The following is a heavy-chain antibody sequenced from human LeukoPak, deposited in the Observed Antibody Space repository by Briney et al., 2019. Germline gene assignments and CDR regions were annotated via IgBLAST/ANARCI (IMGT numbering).Heavy chain of an antibody. CDR1: GYTFTSYG. Sequence: ASVKVSCKASGYTFTSYGISWVRQAPGQGLEWMGRIIPILGIANYAQKFQGRVTITADKSTSTAYMELSSLRSEDTAVYYCAREISPRVDYFDYWGQGTLVTVSS. CDR3: AREISPRVDYFDY. J-gene: IGHJ4*02. V-gene: IGHV1-69*04. D-gene: IGHD2/OR15-2a*01. CDR2: IIPILGIA.